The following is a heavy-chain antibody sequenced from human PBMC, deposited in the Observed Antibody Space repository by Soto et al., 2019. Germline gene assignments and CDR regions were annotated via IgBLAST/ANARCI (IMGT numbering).Heavy chain of an antibody. V-gene: IGHV3-23*01. Sequence: EVQLLESGGGLVQPGGSLRLSCAASGFTFSSYAMSWVRQAPGKGLEWVSAISGSGGSTYYADSVKGRFTISRDNSKNTLYLQMNSLRAEDTAVYYCAKDLGIVVVTAEGFDYWGQGTLVTVSS. CDR3: AKDLGIVVVTAEGFDY. D-gene: IGHD2-2*01. CDR1: GFTFSSYA. J-gene: IGHJ4*02. CDR2: ISGSGGST.